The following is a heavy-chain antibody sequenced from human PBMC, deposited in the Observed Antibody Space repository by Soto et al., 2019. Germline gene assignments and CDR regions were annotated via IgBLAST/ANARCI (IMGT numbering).Heavy chain of an antibody. J-gene: IGHJ1*01. D-gene: IGHD6-13*01. Sequence: ASVKVSCKASGYTFTSYDINWVRQATGQGLEWMGWMNPNSGKTGYAQKFQGRVTMTRNTSISTAYMELSSLRSEDTAVYYCARAVDTSSWYHFQHWGQGTLVTVSS. CDR1: GYTFTSYD. CDR2: MNPNSGKT. V-gene: IGHV1-8*01. CDR3: ARAVDTSSWYHFQH.